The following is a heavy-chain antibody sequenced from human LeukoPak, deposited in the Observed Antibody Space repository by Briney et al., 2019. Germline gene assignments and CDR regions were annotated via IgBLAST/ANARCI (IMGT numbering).Heavy chain of an antibody. J-gene: IGHJ4*02. V-gene: IGHV4-39*06. CDR3: ARGGGNEGY. CDR1: GGSISSSSYY. CDR2: IYYSGST. Sequence: SETLSLTCTVSGGSISSSSYYWGWIRQPPGKGLEWIGSIYYSGSTYYNPSLKSRVTISVDTSKNQFPLKLSSVTAADTAVYYCARGGGNEGYWGQGTLVTVSS. D-gene: IGHD4-23*01.